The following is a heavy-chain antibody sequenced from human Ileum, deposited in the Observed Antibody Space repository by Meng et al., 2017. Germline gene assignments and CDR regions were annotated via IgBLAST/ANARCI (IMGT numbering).Heavy chain of an antibody. J-gene: IGHJ4*02. CDR1: SGSIRSNTY. Sequence: QGQLHASGQGLLGPSGTRSLTCAVASGSIRSNTYWSWVRQPPGKGLEWIGQISHSGSAYYNPSLKSRVTMSVDKSKSQFSLMLTSVTAADTAIYYCARHGGYSQDFWGQGTLVTVSS. CDR3: ARHGGYSQDF. CDR2: ISHSGSA. D-gene: IGHD4-23*01. V-gene: IGHV4-4*02.